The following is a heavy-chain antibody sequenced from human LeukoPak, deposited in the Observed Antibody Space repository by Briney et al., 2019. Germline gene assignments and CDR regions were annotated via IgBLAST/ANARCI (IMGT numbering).Heavy chain of an antibody. CDR1: GGSISSYY. D-gene: IGHD6-6*01. Sequence: PSETLSLTCTVSGGSISSYYWSWIRQPPGKGLEWIGYIYYSGSTNYNPSLKSRVTISVDTSKNQFSLKPSSVTAADTAVYYCARGRLAAREHFDYWGQGTLVTVSS. J-gene: IGHJ4*02. CDR3: ARGRLAAREHFDY. CDR2: IYYSGST. V-gene: IGHV4-59*01.